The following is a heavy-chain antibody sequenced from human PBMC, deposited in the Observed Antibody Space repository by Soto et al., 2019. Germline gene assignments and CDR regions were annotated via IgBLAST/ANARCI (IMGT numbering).Heavy chain of an antibody. CDR3: ARDTAGSGTYMDY. J-gene: IGHJ4*02. CDR2: IWYDGSNK. V-gene: IGHV3-33*01. Sequence: QAPGKGLEWVAVIWYDGSNKYYAESVKGRFTISRDDTKNSLYLQMNSLTGEDTAVYYCARDTAGSGTYMDYWGQGTLVTVSS. D-gene: IGHD3-10*01.